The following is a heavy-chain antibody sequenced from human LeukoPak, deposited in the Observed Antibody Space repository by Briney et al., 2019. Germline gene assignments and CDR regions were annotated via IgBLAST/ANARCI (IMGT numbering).Heavy chain of an antibody. CDR1: GFTFSSSA. CDR3: AKRLLHYFDS. CDR2: ISGSGGST. V-gene: IGHV3-23*01. D-gene: IGHD2-15*01. J-gene: IGHJ4*02. Sequence: GGSLRLSCAASGFTFSSSAMSWVRQAPGKGLEWVSAISGSGGSTYYADSVQGRFTISRDNSKNTLYLQMNGLRAEDTAVYYCAKRLLHYFDSWGQGTLVTVSS.